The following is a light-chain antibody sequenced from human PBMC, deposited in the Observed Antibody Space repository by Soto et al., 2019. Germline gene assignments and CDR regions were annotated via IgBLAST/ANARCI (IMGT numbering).Light chain of an antibody. J-gene: IGLJ3*02. Sequence: QTVVTQEPSLTVSPGGTVSLTCGSSTGAVTTSHFPYWFQQKPGQVPKTWIYDTYNKQSWTPARFSGSLLGGKAALTISGAHLEDEAVYYCLLSYSGPRVFGGGTKLTVL. CDR3: LLSYSGPRV. CDR1: TGAVTTSHF. V-gene: IGLV7-46*01. CDR2: DTY.